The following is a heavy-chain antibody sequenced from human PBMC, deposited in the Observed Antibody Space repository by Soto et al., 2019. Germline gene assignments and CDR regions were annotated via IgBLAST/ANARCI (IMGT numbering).Heavy chain of an antibody. Sequence: SETLSLTCTVSGGSISTYYWSWIRQPPGKRLEWIGYIYYSGSTNYNPSLKSRVTISVDTSKNQFSLKLSSVTAADTAVYYCARAGTYGDYVVRYYFDYWGQGALVTGSS. CDR2: IYYSGST. V-gene: IGHV4-59*08. CDR1: GGSISTYY. D-gene: IGHD4-17*01. J-gene: IGHJ4*02. CDR3: ARAGTYGDYVVRYYFDY.